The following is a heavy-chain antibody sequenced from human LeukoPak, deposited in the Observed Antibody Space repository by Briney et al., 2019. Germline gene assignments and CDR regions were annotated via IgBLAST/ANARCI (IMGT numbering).Heavy chain of an antibody. V-gene: IGHV3-30*03. Sequence: PGGSLRLSCAASGFTFRTYGMHWVRQAPGKGLEWVAIISYDGSNKYYGDSVKGRFTISRDNAKNSLYLQMNSLRAEDTAVYYCARAGPPAFDPWGQGTLVTVSS. CDR3: ARAGPPAFDP. J-gene: IGHJ5*02. CDR2: ISYDGSNK. CDR1: GFTFRTYG.